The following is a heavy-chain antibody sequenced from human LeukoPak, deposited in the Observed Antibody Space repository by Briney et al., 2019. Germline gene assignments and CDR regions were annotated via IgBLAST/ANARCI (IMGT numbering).Heavy chain of an antibody. J-gene: IGHJ3*02. Sequence: GGSLRLSCAASRFTFSSYGMHWVRQAPGKGLEWVAVISYDGSNKYYADSVKGRFTISRDNSKNTLYLQMNSLRAEDTAVYYCARCPNPRVVVTAILHAFDIWGQGTMVTVSS. V-gene: IGHV3-30*03. D-gene: IGHD2-21*02. CDR3: ARCPNPRVVVTAILHAFDI. CDR1: RFTFSSYG. CDR2: ISYDGSNK.